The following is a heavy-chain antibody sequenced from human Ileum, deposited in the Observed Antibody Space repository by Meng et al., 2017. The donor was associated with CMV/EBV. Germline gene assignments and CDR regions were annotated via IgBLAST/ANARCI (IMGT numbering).Heavy chain of an antibody. V-gene: IGHV3-11*04. D-gene: IGHD6-13*01. Sequence: FSDFYMSWIRQAPGKVLEWISYISTSGGTIYYADSVKGRFTISRDNAKNSLYLQMNSLRAEDTAVYYCARLPADSYSRRWYRGYFDYWGQGTLVTVSS. CDR1: FSDFY. CDR2: ISTSGGTI. CDR3: ARLPADSYSRRWYRGYFDY. J-gene: IGHJ4*02.